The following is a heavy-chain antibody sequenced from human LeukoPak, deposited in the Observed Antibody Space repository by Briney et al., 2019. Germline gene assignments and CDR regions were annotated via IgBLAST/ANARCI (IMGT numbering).Heavy chain of an antibody. V-gene: IGHV3-48*04. J-gene: IGHJ3*02. Sequence: PGGSLRLSCSASGIDFSHYSMNWVRQAPGKGLEWISYISSSGSTIYYADSVKGRFTISRDNAKNSLSLQMNSLRAEDTAVYYCARLPEAARAFDIWGQGTMVTVSS. CDR2: ISSSGSTI. D-gene: IGHD6-6*01. CDR3: ARLPEAARAFDI. CDR1: GIDFSHYS.